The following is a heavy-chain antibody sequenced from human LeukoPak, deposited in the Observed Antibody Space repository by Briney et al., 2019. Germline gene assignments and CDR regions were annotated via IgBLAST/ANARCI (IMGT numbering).Heavy chain of an antibody. D-gene: IGHD3-10*01. J-gene: IGHJ4*02. V-gene: IGHV3-7*05. Sequence: GSLRLSCVGSGFTFSSHWMSWVRQAPGKGLEWVANIKQDGSEVDYVDSVKGRFTISRDNAKNSLFLQMNSLRAEDTAVYYCARDFIWGQGTLVTVSS. CDR1: GFTFSSHW. CDR3: ARDFI. CDR2: IKQDGSEV.